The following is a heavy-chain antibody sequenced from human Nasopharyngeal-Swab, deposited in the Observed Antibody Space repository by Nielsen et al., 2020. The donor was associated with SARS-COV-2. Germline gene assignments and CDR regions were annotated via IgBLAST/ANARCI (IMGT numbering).Heavy chain of an antibody. CDR1: GGSISGGGYY. D-gene: IGHD6-13*01. CDR2: IYYSGIT. CDR3: ARDKVASSGTLHWFDS. V-gene: IGHV4-31*03. J-gene: IGHJ5*01. Sequence: TLSLTCTVSGGSISGGGYYWSWIRQHPGNGLEWIGYIYYSGITYYNPSLKSRLIISIDTSKNQFSLNLTSVTPADTAVYYCARDKVASSGTLHWFDSWGQGTRVTVSS.